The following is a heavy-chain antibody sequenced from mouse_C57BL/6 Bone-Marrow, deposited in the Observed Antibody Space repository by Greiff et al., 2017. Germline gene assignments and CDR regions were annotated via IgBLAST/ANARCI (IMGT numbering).Heavy chain of an antibody. CDR1: GYSFTDYN. Sequence: VQLQQSGPELVKPGASVKISCKASGYSFTDYNMNWVKQSNGKSLEWIGVINPNYGTTSYNPKFKGKATLTVDPSSRSAYMPPNRLTSEDSSVYYCAMLGPGISYYYAMDYWGQGTSVTVSS. CDR2: INPNYGTT. D-gene: IGHD4-1*01. J-gene: IGHJ4*01. CDR3: AMLGPGISYYYAMDY. V-gene: IGHV1-39*01.